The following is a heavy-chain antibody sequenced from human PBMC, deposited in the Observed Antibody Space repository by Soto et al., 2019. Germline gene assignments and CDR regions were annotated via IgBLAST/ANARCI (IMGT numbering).Heavy chain of an antibody. CDR2: ISSSSSTI. D-gene: IGHD4-17*01. Sequence: EVQLVESGGGLVQPGGSLRLSCAASGFTFSSYSMNWVRQAPGKGLEWVSYISSSSSTIYYADSVKGRFTISRDNAKNSLYLHMNSLRAEDTAVCHCARGGGDLAWFAPWGQETLATVSS. CDR3: ARGGGDLAWFAP. CDR1: GFTFSSYS. V-gene: IGHV3-48*01. J-gene: IGHJ5*02.